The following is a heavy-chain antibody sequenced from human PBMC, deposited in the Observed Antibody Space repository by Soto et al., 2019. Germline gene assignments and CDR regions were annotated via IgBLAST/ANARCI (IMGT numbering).Heavy chain of an antibody. Sequence: EVQLVESGGGLVKPGGSLRLSCAASGFTFSGYSMNWVRQAPGKGLEWVSSITTSSTYIYYADSVEGRFTISRDNDKNSLYLQMNSLRAEDTAVYYCARDQPSIAYYFDSWGQGTLVTVSS. CDR2: ITTSSTYI. J-gene: IGHJ4*02. D-gene: IGHD3-3*02. CDR1: GFTFSGYS. CDR3: ARDQPSIAYYFDS. V-gene: IGHV3-21*01.